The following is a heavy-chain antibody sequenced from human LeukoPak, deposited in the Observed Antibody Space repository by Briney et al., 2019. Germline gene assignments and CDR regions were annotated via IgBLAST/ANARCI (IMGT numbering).Heavy chain of an antibody. CDR2: IFYSGGT. V-gene: IGHV4-39*07. CDR3: ARGYGDYDSRDY. CDR1: GGSINTPNYY. Sequence: SETLSLTCTVSGGSINTPNYYWGWIRQTPGKGLEWIGNIFYSGGTYYSPSLTSRVTISLDTSKNQFSLKLSSVTAADTAVYYCARGYGDYDSRDYWGQGTLVTVSS. D-gene: IGHD4-17*01. J-gene: IGHJ4*02.